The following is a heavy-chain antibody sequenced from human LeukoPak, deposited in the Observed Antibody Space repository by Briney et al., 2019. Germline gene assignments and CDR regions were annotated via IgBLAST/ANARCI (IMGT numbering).Heavy chain of an antibody. D-gene: IGHD3-16*01. CDR2: INSDGSTT. J-gene: IGHJ4*02. V-gene: IGHV3-74*01. Sequence: GGSLRLSCAASGFSLSSYWMHWVRQAPGKGLVWVSRINSDGSTTNYADSVKGRFTISRDNAKNTLYLQMGSLRAEDMAVYYCARGLVWGTGPLNYWGQGTLVTVSS. CDR3: ARGLVWGTGPLNY. CDR1: GFSLSSYW.